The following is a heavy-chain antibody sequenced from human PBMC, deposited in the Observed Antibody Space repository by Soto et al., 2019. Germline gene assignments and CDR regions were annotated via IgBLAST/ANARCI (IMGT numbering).Heavy chain of an antibody. V-gene: IGHV1-46*03. J-gene: IGHJ5*02. CDR1: GYTFTSYY. D-gene: IGHD6-13*01. CDR2: INPSGGST. CDR3: AREIAAAGPYNWFDP. Sequence: GASVKVSCKASGYTFTSYYMHWVRQAPGQGLEWMGIINPSGGSTSYAQKFQGRVTMTRDTSTSTVYMELSSLRSEDTAVYYCAREIAAAGPYNWFDPWGQGTLVTVSS.